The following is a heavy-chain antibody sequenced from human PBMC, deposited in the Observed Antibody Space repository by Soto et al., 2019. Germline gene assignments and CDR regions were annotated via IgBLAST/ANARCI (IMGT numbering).Heavy chain of an antibody. CDR1: GFTFDDYA. V-gene: IGHV3-9*01. Sequence: GGSLRLSCAASGFTFDDYAMHWARQAPGKGLEWVSGISWNSGSIGYADSVKGRFTISRDNAKNSLYLQMNSLRAEDTALYYCAKDIIRGTGYYYMDVWGKGTTVTVSS. CDR2: ISWNSGSI. D-gene: IGHD1-1*01. CDR3: AKDIIRGTGYYYMDV. J-gene: IGHJ6*03.